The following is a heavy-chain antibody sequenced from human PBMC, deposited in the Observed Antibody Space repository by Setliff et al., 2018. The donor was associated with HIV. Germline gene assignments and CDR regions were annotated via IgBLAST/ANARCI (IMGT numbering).Heavy chain of an antibody. CDR1: GYTFTTYG. V-gene: IGHV1-46*01. Sequence: ASVKVSCKASGYTFTTYGVNWVRQAPGQGLEWMGMINPSGGESSYAQRFQGRVTMTRDTSTSTVFMDLSSLSFEDTAVYYCAVYSSPTYYFDYWGQGTPVTVSS. J-gene: IGHJ4*02. CDR2: INPSGGES. D-gene: IGHD6-13*01. CDR3: AVYSSPTYYFDY.